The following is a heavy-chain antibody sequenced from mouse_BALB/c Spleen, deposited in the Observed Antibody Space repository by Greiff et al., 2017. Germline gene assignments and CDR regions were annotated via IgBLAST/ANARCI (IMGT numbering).Heavy chain of an antibody. J-gene: IGHJ2*01. CDR3: TRDRGYYVDY. CDR2: ISSGGSYT. Sequence: EVNVVESGGGLVKPGGSLKLSCAASGFTFSSYTMSWVRQTPEKRLEWVATISSGGSYTYYPDSVKGRFTISRDNAKNTLYLQMSSLKSEDTAMYYCTRDRGYYVDYWGQGTTRTVSS. D-gene: IGHD1-1*02. CDR1: GFTFSSYT. V-gene: IGHV5-6-4*01.